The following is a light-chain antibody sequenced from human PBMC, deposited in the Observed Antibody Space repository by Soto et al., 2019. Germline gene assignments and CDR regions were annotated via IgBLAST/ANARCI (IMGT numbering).Light chain of an antibody. CDR3: QQYYGLPPLT. CDR2: HAS. CDR1: QGIRSA. V-gene: IGKV1-33*01. Sequence: DIQMTQSPSSLSASVEDRVTITCRASQGIRSALAWYQQTPGRAPNLLIYHASKLAKGVTSRFSGSGSGTDFSFIITSLQREDLATYYCQQYYGLPPLTFGQGTRLEIK. J-gene: IGKJ5*01.